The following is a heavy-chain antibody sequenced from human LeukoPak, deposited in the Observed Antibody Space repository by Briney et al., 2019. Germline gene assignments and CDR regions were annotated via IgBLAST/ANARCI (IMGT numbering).Heavy chain of an antibody. D-gene: IGHD6-13*01. CDR1: GYTLTNYF. J-gene: IGHJ6*02. V-gene: IGHV1-46*01. CDR2: INPSGGGT. Sequence: ASVKVSCKASGYTLTNYFMHWVRQAPGQGLEWMGVINPSGGGTTYAQRFQGRVTMTRDTSISTAYMELSRLRSDDTAVYYCARDWGYSSSWRPAYYYYYGMDVWGQGTTVTVSS. CDR3: ARDWGYSSSWRPAYYYYYGMDV.